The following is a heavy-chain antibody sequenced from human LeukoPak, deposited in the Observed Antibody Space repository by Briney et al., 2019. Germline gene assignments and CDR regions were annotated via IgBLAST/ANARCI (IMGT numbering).Heavy chain of an antibody. D-gene: IGHD3-10*01. CDR1: GGSISSSSYY. Sequence: PSETLSLTCTVSGGSISSSSYYWGWIRQPPGKGLEWIGEINHSGSTNYNPSLKSRVTISVDTSKNQFSLKLSTVTAADTAVYYCARGRSRFGEKCFDYWGQGTLVTVSS. CDR3: ARGRSRFGEKCFDY. V-gene: IGHV4-39*07. J-gene: IGHJ4*02. CDR2: INHSGST.